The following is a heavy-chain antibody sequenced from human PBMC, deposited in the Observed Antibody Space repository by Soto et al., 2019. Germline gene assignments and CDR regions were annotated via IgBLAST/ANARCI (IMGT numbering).Heavy chain of an antibody. CDR1: GDSIGTYD. V-gene: IGHV4-59*03. D-gene: IGHD3-16*01. CDR2: VHYSGST. Sequence: SETLSLTCSVSGDSIGTYDGSWVRQPPGKGLEWLGFVHYSGSTQYNPSLKGRVTISVDMSKNQLTLKLRSVTAADTAGYYDSGESEGGDLHDWSDPRGQASMLTVS. J-gene: IGHJ5*02. CDR3: SGESEGGDLHDWSDP.